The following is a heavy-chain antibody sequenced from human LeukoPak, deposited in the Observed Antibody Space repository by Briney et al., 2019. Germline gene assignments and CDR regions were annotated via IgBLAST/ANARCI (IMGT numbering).Heavy chain of an antibody. CDR2: VNSDGSST. CDR1: GSTFTSYW. J-gene: IGHJ6*02. Sequence: GGSLRLSCAASGSTFTSYWMHWVRQAPGKGLVWVSRVNSDGSSTTYADSVKGRFTISRDNAKNTLYLQMNSLRSEDTAVYSCARGRYYGMDVWGQGTTVTVSS. V-gene: IGHV3-74*01. CDR3: ARGRYYGMDV.